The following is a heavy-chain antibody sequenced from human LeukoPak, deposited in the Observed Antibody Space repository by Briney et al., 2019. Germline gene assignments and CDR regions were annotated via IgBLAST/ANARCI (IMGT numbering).Heavy chain of an antibody. CDR3: ARHGAPPNRYSRPNDAFDI. J-gene: IGHJ3*02. CDR2: IYYSGST. D-gene: IGHD6-13*01. V-gene: IGHV4-39*01. CDR1: GGSISSSSYY. Sequence: SETLSLTCTVSGGSISSSSYYWGWIRQPPGKGLEWIGSIYYSGSTYYNPSLMSRVTISVDTSKNQFSLKLNSVTAADTAVYYCARHGAPPNRYSRPNDAFDIWGQGTMVTVSS.